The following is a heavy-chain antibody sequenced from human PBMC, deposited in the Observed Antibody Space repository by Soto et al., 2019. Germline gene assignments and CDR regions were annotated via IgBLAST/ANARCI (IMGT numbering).Heavy chain of an antibody. CDR3: ARSGRRITIFGGGYFDY. Sequence: SVKVSCKASGGTFSSYAISWVRQAPGQGLEWMGGIIPIFGTANYAQKFQGRVTITADESTSTAYMELSSLRSEDTAVYYCARSGRRITIFGGGYFDYWGQGTLVTVSS. CDR2: IIPIFGTA. V-gene: IGHV1-69*13. D-gene: IGHD3-3*01. J-gene: IGHJ4*02. CDR1: GGTFSSYA.